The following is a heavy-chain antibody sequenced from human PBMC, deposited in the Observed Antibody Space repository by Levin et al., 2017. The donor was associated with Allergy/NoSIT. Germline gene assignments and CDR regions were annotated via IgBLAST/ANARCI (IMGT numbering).Heavy chain of an antibody. CDR1: GYSFTSYW. J-gene: IGHJ5*02. Sequence: KVSCKGSGYSFTSYWIGWVRQMPGKGLEWMGIIYPGDSDTRYSPSFQGQVTISADKSISTAYLQWSSLKASDTAMYYCARHLFEGYSYDNWFDPWGQGTLVTVSS. CDR2: IYPGDSDT. V-gene: IGHV5-51*01. D-gene: IGHD5-18*01. CDR3: ARHLFEGYSYDNWFDP.